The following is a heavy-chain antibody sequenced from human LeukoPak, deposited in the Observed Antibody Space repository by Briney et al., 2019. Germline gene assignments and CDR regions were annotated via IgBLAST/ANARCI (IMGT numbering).Heavy chain of an antibody. D-gene: IGHD3-16*01. CDR3: TSGAGWLIDY. CDR2: LHDSGT. Sequence: PSETLSLTCTVSGGSISGYYRGWIRQPPGKGLEWIGYLHDSGTIYNPSLKSRGTIVGDTSRNQFSLKLSSVTAADTAVYYCTSGAGWLIDYWGQGILVTVSS. J-gene: IGHJ4*02. CDR1: GGSISGYY. V-gene: IGHV4-59*01.